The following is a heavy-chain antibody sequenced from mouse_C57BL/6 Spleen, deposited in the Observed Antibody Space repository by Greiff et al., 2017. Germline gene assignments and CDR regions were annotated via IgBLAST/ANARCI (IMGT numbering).Heavy chain of an antibody. J-gene: IGHJ2*01. V-gene: IGHV5-17*01. D-gene: IGHD1-1*01. CDR1: GFTFSDYG. CDR2: ISSGSSTL. Sequence: EVKLVESGGGLVKPGGSLKLSCAASGFTFSDYGMHWVRQAPEKGLEWVAYISSGSSTLYYADTVKGRFTISRDNAKNTLFLQMTSLRSEDTAMYYCASPSYYGSSYDFDYWGQGTTLTVSS. CDR3: ASPSYYGSSYDFDY.